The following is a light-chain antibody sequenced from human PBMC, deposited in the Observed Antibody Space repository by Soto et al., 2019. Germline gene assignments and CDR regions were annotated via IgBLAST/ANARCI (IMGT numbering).Light chain of an antibody. Sequence: QSVLAQSPSASASLGASVKLTCTLSSGHSSYAIAWHQQQPEKGPRYLMKLNSDGSHSKGDGIPDRFSGSSSGAERYLTSSSLQSEDEADYYCQTWGTGPVFGGGTKLTVL. CDR2: LNSDGSH. CDR1: SGHSSYA. CDR3: QTWGTGPV. J-gene: IGLJ2*01. V-gene: IGLV4-69*01.